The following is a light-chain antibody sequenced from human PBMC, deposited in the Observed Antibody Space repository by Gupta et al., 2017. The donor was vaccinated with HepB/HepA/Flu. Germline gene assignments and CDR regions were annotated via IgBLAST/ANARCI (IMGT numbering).Light chain of an antibody. Sequence: SALTQPPPASGARGQRVTFSPPGSNSNIGSNTVNWYHQYPGTAPKLLIYSNNQRHSWVPVRVSGSNSCTSASLSISVVRSADEADYYCATWNVSLNFVVFGGGTKLTVL. CDR3: ATWNVSLNFVV. CDR1: NSNIGSNT. V-gene: IGLV1-44*01. J-gene: IGLJ2*01. CDR2: SNN.